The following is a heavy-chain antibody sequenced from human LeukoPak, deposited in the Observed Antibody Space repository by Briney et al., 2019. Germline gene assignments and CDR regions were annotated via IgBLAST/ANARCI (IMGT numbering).Heavy chain of an antibody. J-gene: IGHJ4*02. V-gene: IGHV5-10-1*01. D-gene: IGHD3-10*01. CDR2: IDPSDSYT. CDR3: ARLKYYGSGGYYFAY. CDR1: GYSFTNYW. Sequence: GESLKISCKGSGYSFTNYWITWVRQMPGKGLEWMGRIDPSDSYTNYSPSFQGHVTISADRSISAAYLQWSSLKASDTAMYYCARLKYYGSGGYYFAYWGQGTLVTVSS.